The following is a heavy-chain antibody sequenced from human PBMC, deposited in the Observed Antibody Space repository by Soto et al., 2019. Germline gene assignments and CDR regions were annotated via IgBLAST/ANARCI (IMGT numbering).Heavy chain of an antibody. CDR3: ARDLTAVGARNLWAFDI. CDR2: INPNTGGT. J-gene: IGHJ3*02. Sequence: QVHLVQSGAEVRKPGASVKVSCKASGYTLTAYYLHWVRQAPGLGLEWVGWINPNTGGTNYAQKFQGWVTLTRDASISTAYMELSRLTPDDTAVYYCARDLTAVGARNLWAFDIWGQGTMVTVSS. V-gene: IGHV1-2*04. D-gene: IGHD1-26*01. CDR1: GYTLTAYY.